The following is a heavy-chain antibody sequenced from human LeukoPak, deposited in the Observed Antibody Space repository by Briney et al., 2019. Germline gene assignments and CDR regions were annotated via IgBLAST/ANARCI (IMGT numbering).Heavy chain of an antibody. J-gene: IGHJ6*04. D-gene: IGHD2-8*02. CDR1: GGSISSYY. Sequence: SETLSLPCTVSGGSISSYYWSWIRQPPGKGLEWIGYIYYSGSTNYNPSLKSRVTISVDTSKNQFSLKLSSVTAADTAVYYCARDAATYQSTGHYSYALDVWGKGTMVTVSS. CDR3: ARDAATYQSTGHYSYALDV. V-gene: IGHV4-59*01. CDR2: IYYSGST.